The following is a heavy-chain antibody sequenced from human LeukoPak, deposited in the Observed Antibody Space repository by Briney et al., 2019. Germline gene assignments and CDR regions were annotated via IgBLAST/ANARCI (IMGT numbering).Heavy chain of an antibody. CDR3: ARSLSTYSSSWLIGSYYYMDV. Sequence: SETLSLTCTVSGGSISSSSYYWSWIRQPPGKGLEWIGYIYYSGSTNYNPSLKSRVTISVDTSKNQFSLKLSSVTAADTAVYYCARSLSTYSSSWLIGSYYYMDVWGKGTTVTISS. CDR1: GGSISSSSYY. CDR2: IYYSGST. V-gene: IGHV4-61*01. J-gene: IGHJ6*03. D-gene: IGHD6-13*01.